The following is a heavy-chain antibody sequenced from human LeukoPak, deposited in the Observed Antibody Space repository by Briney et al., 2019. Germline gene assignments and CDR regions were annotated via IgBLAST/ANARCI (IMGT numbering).Heavy chain of an antibody. CDR1: GSTIINQR. D-gene: IGHD6-13*01. CDR3: AKGGVSDSGSWYGDYFDY. V-gene: IGHV3-30*18. Sequence: PGRSLRLFLEATGSTIINQRNYRVRQAPGKGLEWVAVVSADGSNKQYADSVKGRFTISRDNSKNTLYLQSNSLRTENTAVYYCAKGGVSDSGSWYGDYFDYWGQGTLVTVSS. CDR2: VSADGSNK. J-gene: IGHJ4*02.